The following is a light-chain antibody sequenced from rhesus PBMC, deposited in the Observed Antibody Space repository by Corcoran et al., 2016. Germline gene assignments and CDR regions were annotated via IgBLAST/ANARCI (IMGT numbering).Light chain of an antibody. CDR1: SSDIGAYPR. Sequence: QAAPTQSASVSGSPGQWVTISCTGTSSDIGAYPRVSWYQHHPGKAPKLLIYEVSKRPSGVSDRFSGSKSGNTASLIISGPHPEDEADYYCSSYTNSNSFIFGVGTRLTVL. V-gene: IGLV2-13*03. CDR2: EVS. CDR3: SSYTNSNSFI. J-gene: IGLJ1*01.